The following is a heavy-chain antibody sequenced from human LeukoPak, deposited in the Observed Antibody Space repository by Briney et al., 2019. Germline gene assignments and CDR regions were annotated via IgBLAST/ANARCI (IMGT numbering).Heavy chain of an antibody. CDR3: ASQTTYGPSNY. V-gene: IGHV3-21*01. D-gene: IGHD1-14*01. CDR2: ISSSSSYI. CDR1: GFTFSSYS. Sequence: GGSLRLSCAASGFTFSSYSMNWVRQAPGKGLEWVSSISSSSSYIYYADSVKGRFTISRDNAKNSLYLQMNSLRAEDTAVYYCASQTTYGPSNYWGQGTLVTVSS. J-gene: IGHJ4*02.